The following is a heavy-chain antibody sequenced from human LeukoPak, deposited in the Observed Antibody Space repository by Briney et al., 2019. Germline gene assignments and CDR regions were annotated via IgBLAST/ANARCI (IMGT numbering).Heavy chain of an antibody. J-gene: IGHJ4*02. Sequence: GGSLRLSCAASGFTFGSYWMHWVRQAPGKGLVWVSRINSDGSSTSYADSVKGRFTISRDNAKNTLYLQMNSLRAEDTAVYYCARGHYDILTGYPTFDYWGQGTLVTVSS. CDR2: INSDGSST. D-gene: IGHD3-9*01. V-gene: IGHV3-74*01. CDR3: ARGHYDILTGYPTFDY. CDR1: GFTFGSYW.